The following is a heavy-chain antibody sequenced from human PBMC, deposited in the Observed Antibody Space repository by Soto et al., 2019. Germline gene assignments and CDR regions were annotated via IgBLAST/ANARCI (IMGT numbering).Heavy chain of an antibody. J-gene: IGHJ6*03. CDR1: GGSISSSSYY. Sequence: SETLSLTCTVSGGSISSSSYYWGWIRQPPGKGLEWIGSIYYSGSTYYNPSLKGRVTISVDTSKNQFSLKLSSVTAADTAVYYCAHSMGNYYYYYYMDVWGKGTTVTVSS. V-gene: IGHV4-39*01. CDR2: IYYSGST. CDR3: AHSMGNYYYYYYMDV. D-gene: IGHD2-21*01.